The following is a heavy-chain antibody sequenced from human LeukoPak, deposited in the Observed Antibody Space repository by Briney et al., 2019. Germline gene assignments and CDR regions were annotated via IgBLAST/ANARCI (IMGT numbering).Heavy chain of an antibody. CDR2: ISGSGGST. CDR3: AKGGEYLTGGAFY. V-gene: IGHV3-23*01. D-gene: IGHD4-17*01. J-gene: IGHJ4*02. CDR1: GFTFSSYA. Sequence: GGTLRLSCAASGFTFSSYAMNWVRQAPGKGLEWVSVISGSGGSTSYADSVKGRFTISRDNSENTLYLQMNSLRVEDTAVYYCAKGGEYLTGGAFYWGQGTLVTVSS.